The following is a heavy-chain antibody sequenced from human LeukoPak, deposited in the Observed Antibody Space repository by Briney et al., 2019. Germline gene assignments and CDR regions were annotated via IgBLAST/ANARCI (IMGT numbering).Heavy chain of an antibody. CDR2: IIPILGIA. Sequence: XVKVSCKASGGTFSSYTISWVRQAPGQGLEWMGRIIPILGIANYAQKFQGRVTITADKSTSTAYMELSSLRSEDTAVYYCARDPGLVPAANDYWGQGTLVTVSS. CDR1: GGTFSSYT. J-gene: IGHJ4*02. CDR3: ARDPGLVPAANDY. V-gene: IGHV1-69*04. D-gene: IGHD2-2*01.